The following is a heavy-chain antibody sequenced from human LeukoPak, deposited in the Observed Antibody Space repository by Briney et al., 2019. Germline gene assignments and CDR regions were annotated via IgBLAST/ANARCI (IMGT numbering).Heavy chain of an antibody. CDR1: GFTFSTYN. V-gene: IGHV3-21*01. Sequence: GGSLRLSCAASGFTFSTYNMNWVRQAPGKGLEWVSSISGSSSYIYYADSVKGRFSISKDNAKNSLYLQMNSLRAEDTAVYYCARDLLGWELHYFDYWGQGTLVTVSS. CDR2: ISGSSSYI. J-gene: IGHJ4*02. CDR3: ARDLLGWELHYFDY. D-gene: IGHD1-26*01.